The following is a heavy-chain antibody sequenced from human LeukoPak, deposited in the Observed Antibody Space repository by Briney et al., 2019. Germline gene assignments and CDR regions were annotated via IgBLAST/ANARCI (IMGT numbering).Heavy chain of an antibody. CDR2: IYTSGGT. CDR3: ARDYCDSSGYYYAL. D-gene: IGHD3-22*01. J-gene: IGHJ4*02. V-gene: IGHV4-4*07. CDR1: GGSISSYY. Sequence: SETLSLTCTVSGGSISSYYWSWIRQPPGKGLEWIGRIYTSGGTNYNPSLKSRVTMSIDTSKNQFSLKLSSVTAADTAVYYCARDYCDSSGYYYALWGQGTLVTVSS.